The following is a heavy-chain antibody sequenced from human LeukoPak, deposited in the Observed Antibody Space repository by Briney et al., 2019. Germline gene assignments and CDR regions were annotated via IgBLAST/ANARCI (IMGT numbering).Heavy chain of an antibody. V-gene: IGHV4-39*07. D-gene: IGHD3-10*01. Sequence: PSETLSPTCTVSGGSISSSSYYWGWIRQPPGKGLEWIGSIYYSGSTYYNPSLKSRVTISVDTSKNQFSLKLTSVTAADTAVYYCTRLRGVRGVGFYFDYWGQGALVTVSS. CDR3: TRLRGVRGVGFYFDY. CDR1: GGSISSSSYY. J-gene: IGHJ4*02. CDR2: IYYSGST.